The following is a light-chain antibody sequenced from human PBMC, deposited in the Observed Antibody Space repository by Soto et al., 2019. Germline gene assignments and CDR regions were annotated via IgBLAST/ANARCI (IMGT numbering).Light chain of an antibody. CDR1: QSGSDSY. CDR2: GVS. V-gene: IGKV3-20*01. J-gene: IGKJ1*01. CDR3: QHYGYPQWT. Sequence: EIVLTQSPGTLSLSTGERATLSCRASQSGSDSYLAWYQQKPGQPPRLLIYGVSSRGDGIPDRFSGSGSGTDFTLTISRLEPEDFAVYYCQHYGYPQWTFGQGTKVELK.